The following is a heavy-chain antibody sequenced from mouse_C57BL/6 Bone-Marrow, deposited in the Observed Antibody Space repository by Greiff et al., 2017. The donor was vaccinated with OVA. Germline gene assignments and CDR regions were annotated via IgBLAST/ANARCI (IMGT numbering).Heavy chain of an antibody. CDR3: ARDEEYGNPCFDV. CDR1: GYSITSGYY. Sequence: DVQLVESGPGLVKPSQSLSLTCSVTGYSITSGYYWNWIRQFPGNKLEWMGYISYDGSNNYNPSLKNRISITRDTSKNQFFLKLNSVTTEDTATYYCARDEEYGNPCFDVWGTGTTVTVSS. J-gene: IGHJ1*03. D-gene: IGHD2-1*01. CDR2: ISYDGSN. V-gene: IGHV3-6*01.